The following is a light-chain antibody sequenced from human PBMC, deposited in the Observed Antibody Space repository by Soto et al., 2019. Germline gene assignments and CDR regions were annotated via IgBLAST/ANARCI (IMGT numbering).Light chain of an antibody. V-gene: IGKV3D-15*01. CDR1: QSVDIN. Sequence: EIVLTQSPATLSVSPGERVSLSCRASQSVDINLAWYQQKPGQAPRLLIYDASTRATGIPARFSGSGFGTEFTLTISSLQSEDSAVYYCQQYYNWPPFTFGQGTRLEIK. CDR2: DAS. J-gene: IGKJ5*01. CDR3: QQYYNWPPFT.